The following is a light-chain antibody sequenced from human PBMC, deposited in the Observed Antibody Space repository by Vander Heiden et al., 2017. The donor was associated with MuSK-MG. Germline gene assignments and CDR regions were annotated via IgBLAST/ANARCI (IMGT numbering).Light chain of an antibody. CDR1: QGISSY. CDR2: AAS. V-gene: IGKV1-8*01. J-gene: IGKJ2*01. Sequence: AIRMTQSPSSFSASTGDRVTITCRASQGISSYLAWYQQKPGKAPKLLIYAASTLQSGVPSRFSGSGSGTDFTLTISCLQSEDFAPYYCQQYDSYPMYTFGQGTKLEIK. CDR3: QQYDSYPMYT.